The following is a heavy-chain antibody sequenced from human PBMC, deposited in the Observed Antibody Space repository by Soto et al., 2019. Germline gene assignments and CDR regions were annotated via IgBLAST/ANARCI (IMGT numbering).Heavy chain of an antibody. D-gene: IGHD6-19*01. Sequence: HVTLKESGPVLVKPTETLTLTCTVSGFSLSNGKVGVSWIRQPPGKALEWLAHIFSNDEKSYRKSLKSRLTSSEDTSKIQVVLTMTNVDPVDTATYYCARILFGRSVAGGYFYMDVWGKGTTVTVSS. V-gene: IGHV2-26*01. J-gene: IGHJ6*03. CDR3: ARILFGRSVAGGYFYMDV. CDR1: GFSLSNGKVG. CDR2: IFSNDEK.